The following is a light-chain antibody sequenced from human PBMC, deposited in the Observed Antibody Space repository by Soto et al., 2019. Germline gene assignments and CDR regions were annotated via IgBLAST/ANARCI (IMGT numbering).Light chain of an antibody. J-gene: IGKJ1*01. CDR2: KAS. CDR1: QSISIW. CDR3: QQYNSYWT. V-gene: IGKV1-5*03. Sequence: DIQMTQSPSTLSASVGDRVTITCRASQSISIWLAWYQQKPGKAPKLLIYKASSLESGVPSRSSGSGSGTEFTLTISSLQPDDFATYYCQQYNSYWTFGQGTKVEIK.